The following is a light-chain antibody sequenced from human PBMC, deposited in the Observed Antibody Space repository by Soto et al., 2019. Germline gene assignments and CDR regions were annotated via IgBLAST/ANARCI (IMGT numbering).Light chain of an antibody. CDR3: CSYAGSYTYQV. V-gene: IGLV2-11*01. CDR2: DVT. J-gene: IGLJ1*01. Sequence: QSALTQPRSVSGSPGQSVTISCTGTSSDFGGSKYVSWYQQYPGKAPKLIIYDVTNRPSGVPDRFSGSKSGNTASLTISGLQAEDEADYYCCSYAGSYTYQVFGTGTKVTVL. CDR1: SSDFGGSKY.